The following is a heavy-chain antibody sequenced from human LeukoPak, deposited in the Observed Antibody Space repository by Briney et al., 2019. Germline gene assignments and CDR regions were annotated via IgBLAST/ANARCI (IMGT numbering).Heavy chain of an antibody. Sequence: GGSLRLSCAASGFTFSSYSMNWVRQAPGKGLEWVSSISSSSSYIYYADSVKGRFTISRDNAKNSLYPQMNSLRAEDTAVYYCARDSVVVTVSEGYYYMDVWGKGTTVTVSS. J-gene: IGHJ6*03. CDR3: ARDSVVVTVSEGYYYMDV. D-gene: IGHD2-21*02. CDR1: GFTFSSYS. CDR2: ISSSSSYI. V-gene: IGHV3-21*01.